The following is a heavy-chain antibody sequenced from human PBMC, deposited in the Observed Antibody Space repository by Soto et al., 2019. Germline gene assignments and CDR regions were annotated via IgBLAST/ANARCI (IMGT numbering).Heavy chain of an antibody. J-gene: IGHJ3*02. CDR1: GFTFSSYA. Sequence: PGGSLRLACAASGFTFSSYAMSWVRQAPGKGLEWVSAISGSGGSTYYADSVKGRFTISRDNSKNTLYLQMNSLRAEDTAVYYCAKDPGYSSSQDAFDIWGQGTMVTVSS. D-gene: IGHD6-13*01. CDR2: ISGSGGST. V-gene: IGHV3-23*01. CDR3: AKDPGYSSSQDAFDI.